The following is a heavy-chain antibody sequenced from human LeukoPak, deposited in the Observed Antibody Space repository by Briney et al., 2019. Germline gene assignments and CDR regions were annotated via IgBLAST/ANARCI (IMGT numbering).Heavy chain of an antibody. CDR1: GLSFTINP. J-gene: IGHJ4*02. CDR2: MCGSGGTR. CDR3: ATTKQARRDCEY. Sequence: GASQTLSCVRSGLSFTINPLSSARPAPGKGVEWFLAMCGSGGTRYSADSATGQFTSPRYNSKNTVFLQTTTLRADDTAVYYSATTKQARRDCEYWGERTL. V-gene: IGHV3-23*01. D-gene: IGHD1-1*01.